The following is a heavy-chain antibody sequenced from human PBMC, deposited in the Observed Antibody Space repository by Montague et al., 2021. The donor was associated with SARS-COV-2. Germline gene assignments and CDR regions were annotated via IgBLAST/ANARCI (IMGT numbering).Heavy chain of an antibody. Sequence: SLRLSCAASGFTFSSYEMNWARQAPGKGLEWVSYISSSGSTIYYADSVKGRFTISRDNAKNSPYLQMNSLRAEDTAVYYCAATSGDIVVVVAAYYGMDVWGQGTTVTVSS. CDR3: AATSGDIVVVVAAYYGMDV. CDR1: GFTFSSYE. V-gene: IGHV3-48*03. CDR2: ISSSGSTI. D-gene: IGHD2-15*01. J-gene: IGHJ6*02.